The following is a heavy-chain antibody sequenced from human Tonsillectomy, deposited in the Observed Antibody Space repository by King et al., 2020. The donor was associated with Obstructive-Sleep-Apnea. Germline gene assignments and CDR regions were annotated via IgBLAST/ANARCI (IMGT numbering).Heavy chain of an antibody. CDR2: INHSGST. V-gene: IGHV4-34*01. CDR3: ASVPRQSYCGGDCQYGDAVGDDAFDI. Sequence: VQLQQWGAGLLKPSETLSLTCAVYGGSFSGYYWSWIRQPPGKGLEWIGEINHSGSTNYNPSLKSRVTISVDTSKNQFSLELSSVTAADTAVYYCASVPRQSYCGGDCQYGDAVGDDAFDIWGQGTMVTVSS. CDR1: GGSFSGYY. J-gene: IGHJ3*02. D-gene: IGHD2-21*02.